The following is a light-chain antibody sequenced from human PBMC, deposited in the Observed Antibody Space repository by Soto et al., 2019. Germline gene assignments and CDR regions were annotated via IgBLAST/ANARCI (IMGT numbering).Light chain of an antibody. Sequence: IMLAVAPGAVCLSSGEKSTLSCTAFQSFSSYLAWYQQKPGQAPRLLIYDASNRATGIPARFSGSGSGTDFTLTISSLEPEDFAVYYCQQRSNWPPSIAFGEGRRLDIK. CDR3: QQRSNWPPSIA. J-gene: IGKJ5*01. V-gene: IGKV3-11*01. CDR2: DAS. CDR1: QSFSSY.